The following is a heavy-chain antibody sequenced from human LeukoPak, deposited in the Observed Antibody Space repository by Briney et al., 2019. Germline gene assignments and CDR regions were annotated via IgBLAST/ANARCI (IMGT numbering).Heavy chain of an antibody. J-gene: IGHJ4*02. CDR1: GFTFSSYG. D-gene: IGHD5-18*01. V-gene: IGHV3-30*19. CDR2: ISSDGSYK. CDR3: ARQYISGQWYFDY. Sequence: GGSLRLSCAASGFTFSSYGMHWVRQAPGKGLEWVAVISSDGSYKYYADSVKGRFTISRDNSKNTLYLQMNSLIPEDAAVYYCARQYISGQWYFDYWGQGTLVTVSS.